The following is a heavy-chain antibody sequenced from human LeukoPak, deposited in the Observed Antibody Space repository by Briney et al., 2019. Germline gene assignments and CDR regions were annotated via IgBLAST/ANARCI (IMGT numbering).Heavy chain of an antibody. Sequence: GGSLRLSCAASGSTFSSYGMHWVRQAPGKGLEWVAFIRYDGSNKYYADSVKCRFTISRDNSKNTLYLQMNSLRAEDTAVYYCAKDPYDFWSGYFDYWGQGTLVTVSS. D-gene: IGHD3-3*01. J-gene: IGHJ4*02. CDR2: IRYDGSNK. CDR3: AKDPYDFWSGYFDY. CDR1: GSTFSSYG. V-gene: IGHV3-30*02.